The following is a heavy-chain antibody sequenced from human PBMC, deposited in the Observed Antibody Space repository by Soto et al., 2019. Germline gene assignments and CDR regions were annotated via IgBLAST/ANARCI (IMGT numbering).Heavy chain of an antibody. CDR2: ISSSSSYI. D-gene: IGHD2-2*01. J-gene: IGHJ5*02. Sequence: GSLRLSCAASGFTFSSYSMNWVRQAPGKGLEWVSSISSSSSYIYYADSVKGRFTISRDNAKNSLYLQMNSLRAEDTAVYYCARDRRIVVVPAARGGFDPWGQGTLVTVSS. CDR1: GFTFSSYS. V-gene: IGHV3-21*01. CDR3: ARDRRIVVVPAARGGFDP.